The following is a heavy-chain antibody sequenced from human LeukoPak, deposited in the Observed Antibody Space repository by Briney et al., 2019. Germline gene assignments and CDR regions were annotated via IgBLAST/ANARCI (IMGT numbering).Heavy chain of an antibody. V-gene: IGHV1-8*03. J-gene: IGHJ3*02. D-gene: IGHD3-3*01. CDR2: MNPNNGNT. Sequence: ASVKVSCKASGYTFSSYDINWVRQATGQGLEWMGWMNPNNGNTGYAQKFQGRVTITRSTSISTAYMELSSLISEDTAVYYCARYRDFWSGYPDAFDIWGQGTMVTVSS. CDR1: GYTFSSYD. CDR3: ARYRDFWSGYPDAFDI.